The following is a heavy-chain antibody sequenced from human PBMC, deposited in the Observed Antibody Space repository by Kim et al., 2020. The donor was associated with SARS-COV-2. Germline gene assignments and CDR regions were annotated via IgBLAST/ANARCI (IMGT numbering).Heavy chain of an antibody. J-gene: IGHJ3*02. V-gene: IGHV3-9*01. Sequence: KGRFTISRDNAKNSLYLQMNSLRAEDTALYYCAKEYYYDSSGYSGNAFDIWGQGTMVTVSS. CDR3: AKEYYYDSSGYSGNAFDI. D-gene: IGHD3-22*01.